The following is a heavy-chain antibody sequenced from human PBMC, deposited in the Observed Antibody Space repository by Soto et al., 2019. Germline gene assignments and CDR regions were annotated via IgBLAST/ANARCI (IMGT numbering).Heavy chain of an antibody. D-gene: IGHD3-9*01. CDR2: IYYSGST. CDR1: GGSISSSSYY. V-gene: IGHV4-39*01. J-gene: IGHJ4*02. Sequence: KASETLSLTCTVSGGSISSSSYYWGWIRQPPGRGLEWIGSIYYSGSTYYNPSLKSRVTISVDTSKNQFSLKLSSVTAADTAVYYCARQEVLRYFDWLLPFDYWGQGTLVTVSS. CDR3: ARQEVLRYFDWLLPFDY.